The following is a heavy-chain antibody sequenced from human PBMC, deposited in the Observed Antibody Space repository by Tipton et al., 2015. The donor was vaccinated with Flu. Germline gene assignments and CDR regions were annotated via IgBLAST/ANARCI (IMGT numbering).Heavy chain of an antibody. J-gene: IGHJ6*03. Sequence: SLRLSCAASGFTFGSYGLKWVRQAPGKGLEWVSWISFDGSDKSYADSVKGRFTVSRDNSKSTLYLEMTTLRAEDTAMYYCARGPYYYYNYMDVWGKGTTVTVSS. CDR2: ISFDGSDK. CDR1: GFTFGSYG. V-gene: IGHV3-33*01. CDR3: ARGPYYYYNYMDV.